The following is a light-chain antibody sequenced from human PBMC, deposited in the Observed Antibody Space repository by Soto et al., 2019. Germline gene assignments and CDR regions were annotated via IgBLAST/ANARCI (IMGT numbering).Light chain of an antibody. CDR3: TQYNNWPPAT. V-gene: IGKV3-15*01. Sequence: EIVMTQSPATLSVSPGERATLSCRASQSVSSKLAWYQQKPGQAPRLLIYRASTRATDIPARFSGSGSGTEFPLTISSLQSEDFAVYYCTQYNNWPPATFGPGTRVEIK. J-gene: IGKJ1*01. CDR1: QSVSSK. CDR2: RAS.